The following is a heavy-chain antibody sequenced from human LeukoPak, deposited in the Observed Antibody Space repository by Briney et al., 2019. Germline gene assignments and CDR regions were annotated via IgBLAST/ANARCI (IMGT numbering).Heavy chain of an antibody. CDR2: IYHSGST. CDR3: ARSPYCGGDCFRYYFDY. V-gene: IGHV4-4*02. Sequence: PSGTLSLTCAVSGGSISSSNWWSWVRQPPGKGLEWIGAIYHSGSTNYKPSLKSRVTISVDKSKNQFSLRMSSVTAADTAVYYCARSPYCGGDCFRYYFDYWGQGTLVTVSS. D-gene: IGHD2-21*02. CDR1: GGSISSSNW. J-gene: IGHJ4*02.